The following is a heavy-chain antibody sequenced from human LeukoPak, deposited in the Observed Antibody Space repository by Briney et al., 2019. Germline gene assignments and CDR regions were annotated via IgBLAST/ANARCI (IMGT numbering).Heavy chain of an antibody. D-gene: IGHD3-10*01. CDR2: IRQDGSEK. J-gene: IGHJ6*02. Sequence: PGGSPRLSWAASGFTFGAHWMSWVRQAPGKGLEWVANIRQDGSEKYYVDSAKGRFTISRDNAKNSLYLQMNSLRAEDTAVYYCAKVTGPMVYYYYGMDVWGQGTTVTVSS. CDR3: AKVTGPMVYYYYGMDV. CDR1: GFTFGAHW. V-gene: IGHV3-7*03.